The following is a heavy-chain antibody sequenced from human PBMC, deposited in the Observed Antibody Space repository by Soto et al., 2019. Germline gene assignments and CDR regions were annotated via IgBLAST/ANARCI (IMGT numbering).Heavy chain of an antibody. CDR3: ARAEDGYLVY. J-gene: IGHJ4*02. Sequence: QVQLQESGPGLVKPSETLSLTCTVSGGSISSYYWSWIRQPPGKGLEWIGYIYYSGSTNYNPSLKSRVTISVDTSKNQFSLKLSSVTAADTAVYYCARAEDGYLVYWGQGTLVTVSS. CDR2: IYYSGST. D-gene: IGHD2-21*01. V-gene: IGHV4-59*01. CDR1: GGSISSYY.